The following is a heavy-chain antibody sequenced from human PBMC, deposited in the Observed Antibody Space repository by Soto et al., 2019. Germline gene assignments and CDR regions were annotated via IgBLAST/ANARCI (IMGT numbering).Heavy chain of an antibody. CDR3: ARHLGCSGGSCYPYYYYGMDV. D-gene: IGHD2-15*01. Sequence: GESLKISCKGSGYSFTSYWIGWVRQMPWKGLEWMGIIYPGDSDTSYSPSFQGQVTISADKSISTAYLQWSSLKASDTAMYYCARHLGCSGGSCYPYYYYGMDVWGQGTTVTVSS. CDR1: GYSFTSYW. V-gene: IGHV5-51*01. J-gene: IGHJ6*02. CDR2: IYPGDSDT.